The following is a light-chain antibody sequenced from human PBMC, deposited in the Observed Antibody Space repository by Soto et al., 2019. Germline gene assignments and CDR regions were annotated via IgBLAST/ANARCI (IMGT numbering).Light chain of an antibody. CDR3: SSYAGSNIL. Sequence: QSALTQPPSASGSPGQSVTISCTGTSSDVGGYNYVSWYQQHPGKAPKLMIYEVSKRPSGVPDSFSGSKSGNTASLTVSGLQAEDEADYYCSSYAGSNILFGGGTKLTVL. CDR2: EVS. V-gene: IGLV2-8*01. CDR1: SSDVGGYNY. J-gene: IGLJ2*01.